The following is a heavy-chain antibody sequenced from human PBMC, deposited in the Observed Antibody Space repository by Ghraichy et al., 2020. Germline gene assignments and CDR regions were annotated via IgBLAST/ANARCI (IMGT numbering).Heavy chain of an antibody. CDR3: ARANGQLDGGGMDV. D-gene: IGHD6-6*01. Sequence: KELEWVAVIWYDGSNKYYADSVKGLFTISRDNSKNTLYLQMNSLRAEDTAVYYCARANGQLDGGGMDVWGQGTTVTVSS. CDR2: IWYDGSNK. J-gene: IGHJ6*02. V-gene: IGHV3-33*01.